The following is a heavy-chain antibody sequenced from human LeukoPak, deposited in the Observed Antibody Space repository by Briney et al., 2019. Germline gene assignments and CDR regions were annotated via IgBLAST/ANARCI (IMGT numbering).Heavy chain of an antibody. CDR1: GGSIGSGSYY. CDR2: IYTSGST. V-gene: IGHV4-61*02. D-gene: IGHD2-21*02. CDR3: AREAYCGGDCYYATDY. Sequence: TSETLSLTYTVSGGSIGSGSYYWSWIRQPAGKGLEWIGRIYTSGSTNYNPSLKSRVTISVDTSKNQFSLKLSSVTAADTAVYYCAREAYCGGDCYYATDYWGQGTLVTVSS. J-gene: IGHJ4*02.